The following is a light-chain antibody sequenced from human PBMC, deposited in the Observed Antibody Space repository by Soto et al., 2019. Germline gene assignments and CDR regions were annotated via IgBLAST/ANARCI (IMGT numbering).Light chain of an antibody. Sequence: EIVMTQSPATLSVSPGERATLSCRASQSVSSNLAWYQQKPGQAPRLLIYGASSRATGIPDRFSGSGSGTDFTLTISSLQSEDFAVYYCQQYNNWPAITFGQGTRLEIK. CDR3: QQYNNWPAIT. CDR2: GAS. J-gene: IGKJ5*01. CDR1: QSVSSN. V-gene: IGKV3D-15*01.